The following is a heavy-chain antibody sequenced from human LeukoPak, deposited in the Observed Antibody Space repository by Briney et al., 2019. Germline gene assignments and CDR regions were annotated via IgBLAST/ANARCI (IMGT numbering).Heavy chain of an antibody. D-gene: IGHD3-10*01. CDR1: GFTVSSNY. V-gene: IGHV3-53*01. J-gene: IGHJ4*02. CDR3: ARDEWVGDVGYDY. Sequence: GGSLRLSCAASGFTVSSNYMSWIRQAPGKGLEWVSVIYSGGSTYYADSVKGRFTISRDNSKNTLYLQMNSLRAEDTAVYYCARDEWVGDVGYDYWGQGTLVTVSS. CDR2: IYSGGST.